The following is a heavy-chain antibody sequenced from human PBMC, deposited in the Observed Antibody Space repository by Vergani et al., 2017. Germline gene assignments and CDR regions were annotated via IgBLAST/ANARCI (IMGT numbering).Heavy chain of an antibody. Sequence: QVQLVQSGAEVKKPGASVKVSCKASGYTFTSYYMHWVRQAPGQGLEWMGIINPSGGSTSYAQKFQGRVTMTRDTSTSTVYMELSSLRSEYTAVYYCARGVDTMIVVVWSAFDIWGQGTMVTVSS. CDR2: INPSGGST. CDR3: ARGVDTMIVVVWSAFDI. V-gene: IGHV1-46*01. D-gene: IGHD3-22*01. J-gene: IGHJ3*02. CDR1: GYTFTSYY.